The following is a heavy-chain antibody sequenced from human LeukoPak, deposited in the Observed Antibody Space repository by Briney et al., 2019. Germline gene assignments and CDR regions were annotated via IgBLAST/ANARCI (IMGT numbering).Heavy chain of an antibody. J-gene: IGHJ3*02. D-gene: IGHD1-1*01. V-gene: IGHV4-39*07. CDR1: GASISSSDYY. CDR3: AREPWTYGALDDAFDI. Sequence: KPSETLSLTCTVSGASISSSDYYWGWIRQPPGKGLEWIGSLYYSGSTYYNPSLKNRVTISVDTSKNQFSLKLSSVTAADTAVYYCAREPWTYGALDDAFDIWGQGTMVTVSS. CDR2: LYYSGST.